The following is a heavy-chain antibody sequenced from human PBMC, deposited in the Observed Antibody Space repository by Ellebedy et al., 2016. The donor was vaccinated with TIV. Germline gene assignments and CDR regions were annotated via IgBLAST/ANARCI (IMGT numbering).Heavy chain of an antibody. J-gene: IGHJ4*02. CDR2: IYPYSGGT. Sequence: ASVKVSCKASGYTFTGYYMHWLRQAPGQGLEWMGWIYPYSGGTNYAPKFQGRVTMTRDTSINTGYMELSGLKSDDTAVYYCATFPYISASSAYWGQGTLVTVSS. V-gene: IGHV1-2*02. CDR1: GYTFTGYY. D-gene: IGHD3-3*02. CDR3: ATFPYISASSAY.